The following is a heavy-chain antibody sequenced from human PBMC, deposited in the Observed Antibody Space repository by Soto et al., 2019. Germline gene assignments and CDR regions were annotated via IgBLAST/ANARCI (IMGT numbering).Heavy chain of an antibody. CDR2: INSDGSST. Sequence: GSLRLSCAASGFTFSSYWMHWVRQSPGKGLVWVSRINSDGSSTSYADSVKGRFTISRDNAKNTLYLQMNSLRAEDTAVYNCAREERGEYDFWSGGMDVWGQGTTVTVSS. D-gene: IGHD3-3*01. V-gene: IGHV3-74*01. CDR3: AREERGEYDFWSGGMDV. CDR1: GFTFSSYW. J-gene: IGHJ6*02.